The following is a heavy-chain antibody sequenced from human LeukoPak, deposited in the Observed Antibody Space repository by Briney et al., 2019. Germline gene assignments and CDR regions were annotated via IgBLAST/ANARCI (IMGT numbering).Heavy chain of an antibody. CDR2: IYYSGST. CDR3: ARVKREIQLWFFAFDI. D-gene: IGHD5-18*01. V-gene: IGHV4-59*01. J-gene: IGHJ3*02. CDR1: GGSISSYY. Sequence: SETLSLTCTVSGGSISSYYWSWIRQPPGKGLEWIGYIYYSGSTNYNPSLKSRVTISVDTSKNQFSLKLSSVTAADTAVYYCARVKREIQLWFFAFDIRGQGTMVTVSS.